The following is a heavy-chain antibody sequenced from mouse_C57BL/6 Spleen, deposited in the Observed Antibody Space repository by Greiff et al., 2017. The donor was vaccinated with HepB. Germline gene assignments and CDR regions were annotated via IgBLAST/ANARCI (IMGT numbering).Heavy chain of an antibody. J-gene: IGHJ1*03. D-gene: IGHD2-5*01. CDR1: GYTFTSYG. Sequence: QVQLKQSGAELARPGASVKLSCKASGYTFTSYGISWVKQRTGQGLEWIGEIYPRSGNTYYNEKFKGKATLTADKSSSTAYMELRSLTSEDSAVYFCARSSYYSNYSYWYFDVWGTGTTVTVSS. V-gene: IGHV1-81*01. CDR2: IYPRSGNT. CDR3: ARSSYYSNYSYWYFDV.